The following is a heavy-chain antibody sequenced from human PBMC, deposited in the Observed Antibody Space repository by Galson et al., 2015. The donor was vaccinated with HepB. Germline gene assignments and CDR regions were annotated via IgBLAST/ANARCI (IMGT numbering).Heavy chain of an antibody. Sequence: SVKVSCKASGGTFSSYAISWVRQAPGQGLEWMGGIIPIFGTANYAQKFQGRVTITAGESTSTAYMELSSLRSEDTAVYYCARDQPNREPTGFYYGMDVWGQGTTVTVSS. CDR1: GGTFSSYA. CDR3: ARDQPNREPTGFYYGMDV. V-gene: IGHV1-69*13. D-gene: IGHD1-14*01. CDR2: IIPIFGTA. J-gene: IGHJ6*02.